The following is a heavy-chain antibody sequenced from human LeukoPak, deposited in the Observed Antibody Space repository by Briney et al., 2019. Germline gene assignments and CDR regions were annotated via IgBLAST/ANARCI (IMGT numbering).Heavy chain of an antibody. CDR3: ASLIDSSGYYDWYFDL. Sequence: GGSLRLSCAASGCTFSSYEMNWVRQAPGKGLEWVSYISSSGSSIYYADSVKGRFTISRDNAKNSLYLQMNSLRAEDTAVYYCASLIDSSGYYDWYFDLWGRGTLVTVSS. J-gene: IGHJ2*01. D-gene: IGHD3-22*01. CDR2: ISSSGSSI. CDR1: GCTFSSYE. V-gene: IGHV3-48*03.